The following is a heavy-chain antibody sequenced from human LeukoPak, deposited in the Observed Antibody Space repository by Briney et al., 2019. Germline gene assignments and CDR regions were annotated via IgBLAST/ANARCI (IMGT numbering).Heavy chain of an antibody. CDR3: ANGGTYYYDSSGLQGGAFDI. CDR2: IRSDGSNK. V-gene: IGHV3-30*02. D-gene: IGHD3-22*01. CDR1: GFTFSSYG. Sequence: GGSLRLSCAASGFTFSSYGMHWVRQAPGQGLEWVAFIRSDGSNKYYADSVKGRFTISRDNSKNTLYLQMNSLRAEDTAVYYCANGGTYYYDSSGLQGGAFDIWGQGTMVTVSS. J-gene: IGHJ3*02.